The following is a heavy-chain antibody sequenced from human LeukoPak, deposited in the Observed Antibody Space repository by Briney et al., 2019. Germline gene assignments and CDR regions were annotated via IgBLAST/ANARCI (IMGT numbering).Heavy chain of an antibody. CDR3: ASELYPDAFDI. J-gene: IGHJ3*02. Sequence: ASVTVSCKASGGTFSSYAISWVRQAPGQGLEWMGGIIPIFGTANYAQKFQGRVTITADESTSTAYMELSSLRSEDTAVYYCASELYPDAFDIWGQGTMVTVSS. CDR1: GGTFSSYA. V-gene: IGHV1-69*13. D-gene: IGHD2-8*01. CDR2: IIPIFGTA.